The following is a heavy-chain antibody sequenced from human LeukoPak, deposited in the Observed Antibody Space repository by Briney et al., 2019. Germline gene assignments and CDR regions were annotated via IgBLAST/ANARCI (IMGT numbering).Heavy chain of an antibody. CDR2: ISSSGSTI. Sequence: PGGSLRLSCAASGFTFSDYYMSWIRQAPGKGLEWVSYISSSGSTIYYADSVKGRFTISRDNAKNSLYLQMNSLRAEDTAVYYCARERQTPTYYWSSTSCPPWFDPWGQGTLVTVSS. J-gene: IGHJ5*02. CDR3: ARERQTPTYYWSSTSCPPWFDP. V-gene: IGHV3-11*01. CDR1: GFTFSDYY. D-gene: IGHD2-2*01.